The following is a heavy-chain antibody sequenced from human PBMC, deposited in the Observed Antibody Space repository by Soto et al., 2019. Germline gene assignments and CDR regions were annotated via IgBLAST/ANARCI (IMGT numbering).Heavy chain of an antibody. CDR2: IYPGDSDT. V-gene: IGHV5-51*01. CDR1: GYTFTDYW. J-gene: IGHJ5*02. D-gene: IGHD1-1*01. CDR3: ASQKTVIRGPLSSNCFDP. Sequence: GESLKISCKGYGYTFTDYWIGWVRQMPGKGLELIGLIYPGDSDTRYSPSFQGRVTISADKSISTAFLQWSSLRASGTAMYYCASQKTVIRGPLSSNCFDPWGQGSLVTVSS.